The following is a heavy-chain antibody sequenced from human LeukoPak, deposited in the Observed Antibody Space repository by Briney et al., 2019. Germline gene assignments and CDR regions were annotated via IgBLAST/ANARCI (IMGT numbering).Heavy chain of an antibody. CDR1: GFTLSSYW. V-gene: IGHV3-74*01. D-gene: IGHD5-18*01. Sequence: GGSLRLSCAASGFTLSSYWMHWVRQAPGKGLVWVSRINSNGRDTHYAESVKGRFTISRDNAKNTLYLQMNSLRAEDTAVYYCARPQNPEIYGYGGFDIWGQGTMVTVSS. J-gene: IGHJ3*02. CDR3: ARPQNPEIYGYGGFDI. CDR2: INSNGRDT.